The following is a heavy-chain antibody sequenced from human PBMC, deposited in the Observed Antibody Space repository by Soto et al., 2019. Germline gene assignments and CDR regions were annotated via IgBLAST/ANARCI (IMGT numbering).Heavy chain of an antibody. D-gene: IGHD4-17*01. CDR2: IFYSGST. CDR3: ARGRRVTTFDY. CDR1: GGSISSGAYY. Sequence: QVQLQESGPGLVKPSQTLSLTCTVSGGSISSGAYYWSWIRQRPGKVLEWIGYIFYSGSTLYNPSRKSRVTISIDTSKNEFSLMLTSVTAADTAVYYCARGRRVTTFDYWGQGTLVTVSS. V-gene: IGHV4-31*03. J-gene: IGHJ4*02.